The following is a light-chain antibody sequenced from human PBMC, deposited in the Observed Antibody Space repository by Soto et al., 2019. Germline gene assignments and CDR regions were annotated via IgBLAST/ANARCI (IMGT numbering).Light chain of an antibody. V-gene: IGKV1-33*01. CDR2: DAS. Sequence: DIQMTQSPSTLSASVGDRVTITCRASQSISSWLAWYQKKPGKAPKLLIYDASNLETGVPSRFSGSGSGTDFTFTISSLQPEDIATYYCQQYDNPLTFGPGTKVDIK. CDR3: QQYDNPLT. CDR1: QSISSW. J-gene: IGKJ3*01.